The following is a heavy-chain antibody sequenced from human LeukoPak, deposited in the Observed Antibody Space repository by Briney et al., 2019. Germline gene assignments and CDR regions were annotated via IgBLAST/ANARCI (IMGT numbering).Heavy chain of an antibody. CDR1: GLTFSDYH. Sequence: GGSLRLSCAASGLTFSDYHMSWIRQAPGKGLEWVSHISDNGRTKYYANSVQGRFTVSRDNAKNPLYLQMNSLRADDTAVYYCATVHFGYFTFWGQGTLVPVSS. CDR3: ATVHFGYFTF. J-gene: IGHJ4*02. V-gene: IGHV3-11*01. D-gene: IGHD3-3*01. CDR2: ISDNGRTK.